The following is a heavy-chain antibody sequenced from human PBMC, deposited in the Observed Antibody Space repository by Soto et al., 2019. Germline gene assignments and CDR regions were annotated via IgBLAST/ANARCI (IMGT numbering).Heavy chain of an antibody. Sequence: QVQLVQSGAEVKKPGSSVKVSCRASGGTFSSYTISWVRQAPGQGLAWMGGLIPMFGTTRYAQKSQGRVTITADKSPKTAYMELGSLKSEDTAVYYCARRGDGYNQEYKYYFDYWGQGTLVTVSS. D-gene: IGHD1-1*01. CDR2: LIPMFGTT. J-gene: IGHJ4*02. CDR1: GGTFSSYT. V-gene: IGHV1-69*06. CDR3: ARRGDGYNQEYKYYFDY.